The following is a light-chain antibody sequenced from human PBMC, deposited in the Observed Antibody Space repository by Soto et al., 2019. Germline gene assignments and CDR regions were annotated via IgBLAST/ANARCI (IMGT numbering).Light chain of an antibody. V-gene: IGKV3-11*01. J-gene: IGKJ5*01. CDR2: DAS. CDR1: QSVSSY. Sequence: TQSPSTLSASVGDRVTLTCRASQSVSSYLAWYQQKPGQAPRLLIYDASNRATGIPARFSGSGSGTDFTLTISSLEPEDFAVYYCQQRSNWPRSITFGQGTRLEIK. CDR3: QQRSNWPRSIT.